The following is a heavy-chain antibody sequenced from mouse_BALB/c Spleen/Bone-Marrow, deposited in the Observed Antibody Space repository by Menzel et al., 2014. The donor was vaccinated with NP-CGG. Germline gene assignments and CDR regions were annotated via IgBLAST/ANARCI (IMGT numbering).Heavy chain of an antibody. CDR1: GYAFTNYW. CDR2: IYPGSGNT. J-gene: IGHJ2*01. Sequence: QVQLQQSGAELVRPGTSMKISCKASGYAFTNYWLGWVKQRPGHGLEWIGDIYPGSGNTYYNEKFKGKFTLTADKSSSTAYMQLSSLTSEDSAVYFCARRRSLDYWGQGTTLTVSS. V-gene: IGHV1-63*01. CDR3: ARRRSLDY.